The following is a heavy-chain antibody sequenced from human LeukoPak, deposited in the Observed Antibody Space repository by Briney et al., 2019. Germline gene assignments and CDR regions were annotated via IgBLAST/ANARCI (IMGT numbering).Heavy chain of an antibody. CDR2: IYYSGDT. CDR3: ASSHPLGSNNDYYTPFDY. J-gene: IGHJ4*02. CDR1: GGSISNYY. Sequence: KTSEILSLTCTVSGGSISNYYWSWIRQPPGKGLEWIGYIYYSGDTNYNPPLKSRVTISVDTSKNQFSLKLTSVTAADTAVYYCASSHPLGSNNDYYTPFDYWGQGALVIVSS. V-gene: IGHV4-59*01. D-gene: IGHD3-3*01.